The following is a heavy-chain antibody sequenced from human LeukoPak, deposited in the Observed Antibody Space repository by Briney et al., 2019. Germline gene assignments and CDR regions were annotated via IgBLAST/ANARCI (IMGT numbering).Heavy chain of an antibody. D-gene: IGHD3-3*01. Sequence: GGSLRLSCAASGFTVSSNYMSWVRQAPGKGLEWGSVIYSGGSTYYADSVKGRFTISRDNSKNTLYLQMNSLRAEDTAVYYCARHFGVVTKGVYYYYYGMDVWGQGTTVTVSS. CDR1: GFTVSSNY. J-gene: IGHJ6*02. CDR3: ARHFGVVTKGVYYYYYGMDV. V-gene: IGHV3-66*04. CDR2: IYSGGST.